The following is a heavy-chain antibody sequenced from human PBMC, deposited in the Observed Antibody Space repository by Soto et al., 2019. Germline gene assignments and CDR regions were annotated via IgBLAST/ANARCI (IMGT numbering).Heavy chain of an antibody. CDR2: IDPSDSYT. J-gene: IGHJ6*02. Sequence: GESLKLSCKGSGYSFTSYWISWVRQMPGKGLDWMGRIDPSDSYTNYSPSFQGHVTISADKSISTAYLQWSSLKASDTAMYYCARHGTGAVATSYYYYGMDVWGQGTTVTVSS. CDR1: GYSFTSYW. V-gene: IGHV5-10-1*01. CDR3: ARHGTGAVATSYYYYGMDV. D-gene: IGHD6-19*01.